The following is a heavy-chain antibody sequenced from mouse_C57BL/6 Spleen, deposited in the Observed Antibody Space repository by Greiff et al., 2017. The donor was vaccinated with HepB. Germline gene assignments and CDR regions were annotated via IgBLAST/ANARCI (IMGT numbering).Heavy chain of an antibody. D-gene: IGHD1-1*01. Sequence: EVKLVESGGGLVKPGGSLKLSCAASGFTFSDYGMHWVRQAPEKGLEWVAYISSGNSTIYYADTVKGRFTISRDNAKNTLFLQMTSLRSEDTAMYYCARGYYYGSSLMDYWGQGTSVTVSS. V-gene: IGHV5-17*01. CDR1: GFTFSDYG. CDR2: ISSGNSTI. CDR3: ARGYYYGSSLMDY. J-gene: IGHJ4*01.